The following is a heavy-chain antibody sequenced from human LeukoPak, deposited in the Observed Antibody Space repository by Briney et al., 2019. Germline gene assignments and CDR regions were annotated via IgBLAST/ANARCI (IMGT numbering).Heavy chain of an antibody. CDR3: ARGGDDSSGYYYLFDY. CDR2: IISSGSTI. J-gene: IGHJ4*02. CDR1: GGSISTYY. D-gene: IGHD3-22*01. V-gene: IGHV3-11*01. Sequence: LSLTCTVSGGSISTYYWSWIRHAPGKGLEWVSYIISSGSTIYYADSVKGRFTLSRDNAENSLYLQMNSLRAEDTAVYYCARGGDDSSGYYYLFDYWGQGTLVTISS.